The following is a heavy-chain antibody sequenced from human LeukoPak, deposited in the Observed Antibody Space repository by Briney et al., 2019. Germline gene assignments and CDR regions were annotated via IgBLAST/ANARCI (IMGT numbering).Heavy chain of an antibody. CDR2: IYPGDSDT. CDR1: GHSFTNYW. V-gene: IGHV5-51*01. Sequence: GESLKISCKGSGHSFTNYWIGWVRQMPGKGLEWMGIIYPGDSDTRYSPSFKGQVTISADKSISTAYLQWSSLKASDSAMYYCAKTSMAARFDAFDIWGQGTMVTVSS. D-gene: IGHD6-6*01. CDR3: AKTSMAARFDAFDI. J-gene: IGHJ3*02.